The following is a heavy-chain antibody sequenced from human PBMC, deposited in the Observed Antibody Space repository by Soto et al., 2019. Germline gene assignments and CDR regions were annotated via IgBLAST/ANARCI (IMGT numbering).Heavy chain of an antibody. V-gene: IGHV4-39*01. CDR3: ARHNYGSGSTYFDY. Sequence: SETLALTCTVSGASISSPHDYWGWIRQSPGRGLEWIGSIYYTGSTYYNPSLKSRISISVDTSKNQFSLKLNSMTAADTAVYYCARHNYGSGSTYFDYWGQGTLVTVSS. CDR2: IYYTGST. CDR1: GASISSPHDY. D-gene: IGHD3-10*01. J-gene: IGHJ4*02.